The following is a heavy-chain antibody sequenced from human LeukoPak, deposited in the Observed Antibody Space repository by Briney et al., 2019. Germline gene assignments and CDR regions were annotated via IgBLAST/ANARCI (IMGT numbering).Heavy chain of an antibody. CDR3: ARGKGIAVSSFDY. CDR1: GFTFSSYG. Sequence: PGRSLRLSCAASGFTFSSYGMHRVRQAPGKGLEWVAVISYDGSNKYYADSVKGRFTISRDNSKNTLYLQMNSLRAEDTALYYCARGKGIAVSSFDYWGQGTLVTVSS. V-gene: IGHV3-30*03. CDR2: ISYDGSNK. D-gene: IGHD6-19*01. J-gene: IGHJ4*02.